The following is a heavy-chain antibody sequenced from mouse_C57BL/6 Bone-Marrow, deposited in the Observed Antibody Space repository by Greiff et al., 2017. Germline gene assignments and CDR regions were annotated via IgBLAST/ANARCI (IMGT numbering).Heavy chain of an antibody. V-gene: IGHV1-64*01. CDR3: AIGRFGNSFAY. D-gene: IGHD2-1*01. CDR1: GYTFTSYW. CDR2: IHPNSGST. Sequence: VQLQQSGAELVKPGASVKLSCKASGYTFTSYWMHWVKQRPGQGLEWIGMIHPNSGSTNYNEKFKSQATLTVDKSSSTAYMQLSSLTSEVSAVYCCAIGRFGNSFAYWGQGTLVTVSA. J-gene: IGHJ3*01.